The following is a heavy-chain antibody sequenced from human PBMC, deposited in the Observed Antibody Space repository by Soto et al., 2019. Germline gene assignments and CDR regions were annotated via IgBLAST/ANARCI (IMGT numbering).Heavy chain of an antibody. CDR1: GYTFTLYG. CDR3: ARHGVSYSSGWFWFDP. D-gene: IGHD6-19*01. V-gene: IGHV1-18*01. CDR2: ISADTGNT. Sequence: QVQLVQSGSEVKKPGASVKVSCKASGYTFTLYGIHWVRQAPGQGLEWMGWISADTGNTNFAQKFRGRLTMTTDTPTSTPDMELKGLRSDDTAVYYCARHGVSYSSGWFWFDPWGQGTQVIVSS. J-gene: IGHJ5*02.